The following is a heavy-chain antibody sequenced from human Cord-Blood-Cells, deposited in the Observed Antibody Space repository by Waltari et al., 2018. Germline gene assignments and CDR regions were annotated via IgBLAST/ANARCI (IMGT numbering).Heavy chain of an antibody. CDR3: ARTVPRGDY. CDR1: GFTFSSYS. J-gene: IGHJ4*02. V-gene: IGHV3-21*01. CDR2: ISRSSSYI. Sequence: EVQLVESGGGLVKPGGSLRLSCAASGFTFSSYSMNWVRQAPGKRLEWVSAISRSSSYIYYADSVKGRFTISRDNAKNSLYLQMNSLRAEDTAVYYCARTVPRGDYWGQGTLVTVSS. D-gene: IGHD4-17*01.